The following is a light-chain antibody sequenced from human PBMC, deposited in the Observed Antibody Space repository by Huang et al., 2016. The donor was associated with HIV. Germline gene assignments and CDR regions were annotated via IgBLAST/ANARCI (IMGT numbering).Light chain of an antibody. CDR1: QSLLYRLNNKNY. CDR3: QQYYQNPQT. Sequence: DIVMTQSPDSLSVSPGERATIDCKSSQSLLYRLNNKNYLAWFQQKPGRPPKLLLYWASTRESGIPERFSGSGSGTDFTLTSNNLQPEDVATYYCQQYYQNPQTFGQGT. CDR2: WAS. J-gene: IGKJ5*01. V-gene: IGKV4-1*01.